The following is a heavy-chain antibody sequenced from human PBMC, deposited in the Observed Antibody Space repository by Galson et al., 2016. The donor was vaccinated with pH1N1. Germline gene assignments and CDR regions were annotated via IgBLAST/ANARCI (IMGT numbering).Heavy chain of an antibody. D-gene: IGHD3-9*01. J-gene: IGHJ6*02. CDR3: AKDRPQMMLRYFDWLLGDAMDV. CDR2: VSFDGSNK. CDR1: GFSFSNYG. V-gene: IGHV3-30*18. Sequence: SLRLSCAASGFSFSNYGMHWVRQAPGKGPEWVAVVSFDGSNKSYADSVKGRVTISRDNSQNTVFLLLDSLRPEDTAVYHCAKDRPQMMLRYFDWLLGDAMDVWGQGTTVIVSS.